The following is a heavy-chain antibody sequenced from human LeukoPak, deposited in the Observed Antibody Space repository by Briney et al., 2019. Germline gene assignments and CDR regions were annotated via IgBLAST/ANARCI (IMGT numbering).Heavy chain of an antibody. CDR1: GYTFTSYG. CDR2: ISAYNGNT. V-gene: IGHV1-18*01. Sequence: GASVKVSCKASGYTFTSYGISWVRQAPGQGREWMGWISAYNGNTNYAQKLQGRVTMTTDTSTSTAYMELRSLRSDDTAVYYCARAIRQSGSSPDLAFDIWGQGTMVTVSS. CDR3: ARAIRQSGSSPDLAFDI. D-gene: IGHD1-26*01. J-gene: IGHJ3*02.